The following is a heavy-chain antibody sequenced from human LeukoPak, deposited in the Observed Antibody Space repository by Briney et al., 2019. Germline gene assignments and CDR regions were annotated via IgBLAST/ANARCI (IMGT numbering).Heavy chain of an antibody. CDR1: GYTLTELS. Sequence: ASVKVSCKVSGYTLTELSMHWVRQAPGKGLEWMGGLHPEDGEAIYAQTLQRRVTMTEDTSTDTAYMELSSLRSEDTAVYYCATRNFGDYGAFDIWGQGTMVTVSS. V-gene: IGHV1-24*01. D-gene: IGHD4-17*01. J-gene: IGHJ3*02. CDR3: ATRNFGDYGAFDI. CDR2: LHPEDGEA.